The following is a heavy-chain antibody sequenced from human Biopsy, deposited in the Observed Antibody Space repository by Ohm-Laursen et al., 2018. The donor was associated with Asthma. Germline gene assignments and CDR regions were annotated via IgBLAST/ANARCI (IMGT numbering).Heavy chain of an antibody. D-gene: IGHD3-22*01. CDR1: GDSFSNFA. CDR2: ILTKFDIT. J-gene: IGHJ4*02. V-gene: IGHV1-69*04. Sequence: SSVKVSCKASGDSFSNFAFSWVRQAPGHGLEWMGTILTKFDITSYAEKFQGRVTITADKSTSTAYMGLSRLRSEDTAVYYCARSYDTDSYPVLVLDYWGQGTLVTVSS. CDR3: ARSYDTDSYPVLVLDY.